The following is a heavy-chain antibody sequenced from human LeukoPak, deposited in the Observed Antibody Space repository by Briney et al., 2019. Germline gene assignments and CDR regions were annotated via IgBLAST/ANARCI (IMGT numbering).Heavy chain of an antibody. D-gene: IGHD1-26*01. J-gene: IGHJ4*02. V-gene: IGHV4-34*01. CDR3: ARVLWGFDY. Sequence: SETLSLTCAVYGGSFSGYYWSWIRQPPGKGLEWIGEINHSGSTNYNPSLKSRVTISVDTSKNQFSLKLSSVTAADTAVYYCARVLWGFDYWGQGTLVTVSS. CDR2: INHSGST. CDR1: GGSFSGYY.